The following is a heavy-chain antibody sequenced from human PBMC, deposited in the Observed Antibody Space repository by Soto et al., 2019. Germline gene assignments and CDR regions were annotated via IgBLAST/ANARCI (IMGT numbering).Heavy chain of an antibody. J-gene: IGHJ6*02. D-gene: IGHD6-13*01. CDR2: IYSGGST. V-gene: IGHV3-53*01. CDR3: ARGSSSSWHYYYYGMDV. CDR1: GFTVSSNY. Sequence: EVQLVESGGGLIQPGGSLRLSCAASGFTVSSNYMSWVRQAPGKGLEWVSVIYSGGSTYYADSVKGRFTISRDNSKNTLYLQMNSLRAEDTAVYYCARGSSSSWHYYYYGMDVWGQGTTVTVSS.